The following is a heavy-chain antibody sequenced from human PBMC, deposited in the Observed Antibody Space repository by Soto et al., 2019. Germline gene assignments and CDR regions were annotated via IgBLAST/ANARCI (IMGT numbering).Heavy chain of an antibody. V-gene: IGHV4-34*01. CDR1: GGSFSGYY. Sequence: PGGSLSLTCAVYGGSFSGYYWSWIRQPPGKGLEWIGEINHSGSTNYNPSLKSRVTISVDTSKNQFSLKLSSVTAADTAVYYCARSTIFGVVYYYGMDVWGQGTTVTVSS. J-gene: IGHJ6*02. D-gene: IGHD3-3*01. CDR3: ARSTIFGVVYYYGMDV. CDR2: INHSGST.